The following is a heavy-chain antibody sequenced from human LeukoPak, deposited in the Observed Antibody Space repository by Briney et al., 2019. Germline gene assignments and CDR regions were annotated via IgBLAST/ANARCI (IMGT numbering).Heavy chain of an antibody. CDR1: GFTFSDYY. CDR2: ISSSGSTI. D-gene: IGHD6-13*01. V-gene: IGHV3-11*01. CDR3: ARVVAAGVPGYFQH. Sequence: GGSLRLSCAASGFTFSDYYMSWIRQAPGKGLAWVSSISSSGSTIYYADSVKGRFTISRDNAKNSLYLQMNSLRAEDTAVYYCARVVAAGVPGYFQHWGQGTLVTVSS. J-gene: IGHJ1*01.